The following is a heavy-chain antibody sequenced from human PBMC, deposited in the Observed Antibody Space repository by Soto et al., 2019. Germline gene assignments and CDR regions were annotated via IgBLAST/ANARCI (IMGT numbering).Heavy chain of an antibody. CDR2: ISSSGNYT. Sequence: GGSLRLSCAVSGFTFSSHAMSWVRQAPGKGLEWVSSISSSGNYTYYADSVQGRFTISRDNAKNSLYLQMNSLRAEDTAVYYCARSCGGRCYSPRDLFDYWGQGTLVTVSS. J-gene: IGHJ4*02. CDR3: ARSCGGRCYSPRDLFDY. V-gene: IGHV3-21*04. D-gene: IGHD2-15*01. CDR1: GFTFSSHA.